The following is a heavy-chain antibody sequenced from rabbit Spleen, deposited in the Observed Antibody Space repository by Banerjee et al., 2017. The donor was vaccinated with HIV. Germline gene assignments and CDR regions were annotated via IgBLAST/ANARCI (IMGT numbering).Heavy chain of an antibody. D-gene: IGHD1-1*01. Sequence: QLVESGGGLVQPGGSLKLSCKASGFDFSTYGVSWVRQAPGKGLEWIGYIDPVFGITAYASWVTGRLALSRDSARSTLYLQLNRPPAADTATDFCVREVFHILGLWGKGTLV. J-gene: IGHJ3*01. CDR1: GFDFSTYG. CDR3: VREVFHILGL. V-gene: IGHV1S7*01. CDR2: IDPVFGIT.